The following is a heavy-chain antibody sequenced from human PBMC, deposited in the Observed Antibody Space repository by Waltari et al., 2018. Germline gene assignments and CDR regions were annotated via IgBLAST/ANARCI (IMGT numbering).Heavy chain of an antibody. CDR2: IYYSGST. J-gene: IGHJ2*01. V-gene: IGHV4-39*07. D-gene: IGHD3-10*01. CDR3: ARGPQGDGTMVQGVIITGLYWYFDL. CDR1: GGSISSSSYY. Sequence: QLQLQESGPGLVKPSETLSLTCTVSGGSISSSSYYWGWIRQPPGKGLEWIGSIYYSGSTYYNPSLKSRVTMSVDTSKNQFSLKLSSVTAADTAVYYCARGPQGDGTMVQGVIITGLYWYFDLWGRGTLVTVSS.